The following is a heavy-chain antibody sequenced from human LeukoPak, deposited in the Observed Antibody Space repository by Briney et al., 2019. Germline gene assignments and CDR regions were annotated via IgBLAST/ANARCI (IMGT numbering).Heavy chain of an antibody. V-gene: IGHV4-59*01. CDR3: ARAPGGEYSSSWFDP. CDR1: GDSISSYY. J-gene: IGHJ5*02. CDR2: ISYSGST. D-gene: IGHD6-6*01. Sequence: SETLSLTCTVSGDSISSYYWSWIRQPPGKGLEWIGYISYSGSTNYNPSFKSRVTISVDTSKNQFSLKLSSVTAADTAVYYCARAPGGEYSSSWFDPWGQGTLVTVSS.